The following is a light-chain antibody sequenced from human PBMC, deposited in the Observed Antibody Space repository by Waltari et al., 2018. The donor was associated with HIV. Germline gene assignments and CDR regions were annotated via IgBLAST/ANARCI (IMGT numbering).Light chain of an antibody. V-gene: IGLV2-14*03. CDR2: DVX. CDR3: SSYTSSXTXXXV. CDR1: SSDVXGYNY. Sequence: XLTXPAXVXXSPXXSIXXSCTXTSSDVXGYNYVSWYQQHPGKAPKLXIYDVXXXPSGVSNRXSGXXXGXTASLTISGXQAEDEADYYCSSYTSSXTXXXVFGGGTKLTVL. J-gene: IGLJ2*01.